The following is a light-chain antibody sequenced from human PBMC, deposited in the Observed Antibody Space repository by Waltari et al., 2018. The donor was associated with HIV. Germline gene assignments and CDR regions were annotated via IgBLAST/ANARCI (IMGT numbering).Light chain of an antibody. CDR2: HSS. J-gene: IGKJ4*01. V-gene: IGKV3D-15*01. CDR3: QQYHHWPPLT. CDR1: QNVDDK. Sequence: DILLTQSPATISVSPGGRVTVSCRASQNVDDKLAWYQQKPCQSPRLLIYHSSVRAAGVPTRFGGAVSATNFTLTITSLQSEDFALYFCQQYHHWPPLTFGGGSRVELK.